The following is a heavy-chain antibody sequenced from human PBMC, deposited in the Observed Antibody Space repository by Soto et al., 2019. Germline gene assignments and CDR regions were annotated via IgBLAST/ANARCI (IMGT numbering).Heavy chain of an antibody. CDR1: GFTFSSYA. V-gene: IGHV3-30-3*01. J-gene: IGHJ6*02. Sequence: ESGGGVVQPGRSLRLSCAASGFTFSSYAMHWVRQAPGKGLEWVAVISYDGSNKYYADSVKGRFTISRDNSKNTLYLQMNSLRAEDTAVYYCARDRRGLQCGWDYYYGMDVWDQGTTVTVSS. D-gene: IGHD4-4*01. CDR2: ISYDGSNK. CDR3: ARDRRGLQCGWDYYYGMDV.